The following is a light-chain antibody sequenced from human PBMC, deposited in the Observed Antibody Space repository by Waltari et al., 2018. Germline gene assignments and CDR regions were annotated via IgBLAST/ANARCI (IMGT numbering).Light chain of an antibody. J-gene: IGLJ2*01. CDR2: EVS. CDR1: SSDVGRYNY. CDR3: SSYAGSNNVV. Sequence: QSALTQPPSASGSPGQSVTISCTVTSSDVGRYNYVSWYQQHPGKAPKLMIYEVSKRPSGVPARLSGSKSGNTASLTVSGLQAEDEADYYCSSYAGSNNVVFGGGTKLTVL. V-gene: IGLV2-8*01.